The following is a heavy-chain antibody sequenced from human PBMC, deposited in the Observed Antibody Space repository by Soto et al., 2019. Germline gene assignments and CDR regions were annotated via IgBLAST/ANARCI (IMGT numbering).Heavy chain of an antibody. CDR1: GFSFSTYG. V-gene: IGHV3-30*18. J-gene: IGHJ2*01. CDR2: ISHDGGNE. CDR3: AKDPSSRYTRGYFDF. D-gene: IGHD3-10*01. Sequence: SGGGVVQPGRSLRLSCAASGFSFSTYGMHWVRQAPGKGLEWVAVISHDGGNEYYADSVKGRFTISRDSSKNTVYLQMNNVRAEDKAVYYCAKDPSSRYTRGYFDFWGLGTLVTVSS.